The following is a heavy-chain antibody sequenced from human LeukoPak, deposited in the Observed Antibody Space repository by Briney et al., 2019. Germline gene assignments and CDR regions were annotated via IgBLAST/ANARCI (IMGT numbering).Heavy chain of an antibody. Sequence: GESLKISCEASGYNFSNYWINWVPQKPGKGLEWMGIIYPGDSDTRYGPSFQGHVTIPADRSANTAYLQWSRLEASDTAKYFCARKANGMAAPFDSWAQGTLVTVSS. J-gene: IGHJ4*02. V-gene: IGHV5-51*01. CDR2: IYPGDSDT. CDR1: GYNFSNYW. CDR3: ARKANGMAAPFDS. D-gene: IGHD6-13*01.